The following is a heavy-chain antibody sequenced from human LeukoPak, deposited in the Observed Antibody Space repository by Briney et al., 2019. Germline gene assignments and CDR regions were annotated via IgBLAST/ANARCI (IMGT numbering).Heavy chain of an antibody. CDR1: GFTSSSYG. D-gene: IGHD2-15*01. CDR2: IWYDGSNK. J-gene: IGHJ6*04. V-gene: IGHV3-33*01. Sequence: GRSLRLSRAASGFTSSSYGMHWVRQAPGKGLEWVAVIWYDGSNKYYADSVKGRFTISRDNSKNTLYLQMNSLRAEDTAVYYCARELPYCSGGSCYSIYGMDVWGKGTTVTVSS. CDR3: ARELPYCSGGSCYSIYGMDV.